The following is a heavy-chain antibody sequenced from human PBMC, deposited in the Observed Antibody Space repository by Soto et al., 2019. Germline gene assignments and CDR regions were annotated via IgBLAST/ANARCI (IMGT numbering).Heavy chain of an antibody. CDR1: GYTFTSYA. D-gene: IGHD4-17*01. CDR3: ARDLGGYGDYGLFAY. V-gene: IGHV1-3*01. J-gene: IGHJ4*02. CDR2: INAGNGNT. Sequence: ASVKGACKASGYTFTSYAMHWVRQAPGQRLEWMGWINAGNGNTKYSQRFQGRVTITRDTSASTAYMELSSLRSEDTAVYYCARDLGGYGDYGLFAYWGQGTLVLV.